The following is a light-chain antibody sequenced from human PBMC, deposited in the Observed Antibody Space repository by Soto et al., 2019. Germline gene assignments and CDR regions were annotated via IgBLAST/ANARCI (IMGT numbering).Light chain of an antibody. CDR1: SSDVGSYNR. Sequence: QSALTQPPSVSGSPGQSVSISCTGTSSDVGSYNRVSWYQQPPGTAPKLIIYDVNNRPSGVPDRFSGSKSGNTASLTISGLQAEDEADYYCSTYTTYTTVFGGGTQLTVL. J-gene: IGLJ2*01. CDR3: STYTTYTTV. V-gene: IGLV2-18*02. CDR2: DVN.